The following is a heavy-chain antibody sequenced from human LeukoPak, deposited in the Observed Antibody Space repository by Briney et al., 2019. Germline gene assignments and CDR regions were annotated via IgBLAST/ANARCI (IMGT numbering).Heavy chain of an antibody. Sequence: VASVKVSCKASGYTFTGYYMHWVRQAPGQGLEWMGCINPNSGGTNYAQKFQGRVTMTRDTSITTAYMELSRLRSDDTAVYYCARAKPPLWVRGVTEFDYWGQGTLVTVSS. CDR1: GYTFTGYY. J-gene: IGHJ4*02. CDR2: INPNSGGT. CDR3: ARAKPPLWVRGVTEFDY. V-gene: IGHV1-2*02. D-gene: IGHD3-10*01.